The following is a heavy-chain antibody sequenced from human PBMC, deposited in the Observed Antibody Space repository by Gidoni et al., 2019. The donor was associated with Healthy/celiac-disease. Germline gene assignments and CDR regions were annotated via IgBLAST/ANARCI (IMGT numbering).Heavy chain of an antibody. CDR2: ISGSGGST. J-gene: IGHJ4*02. CDR1: GCTVSGSA. Sequence: ELQLLESGGGLVQPGGSLRLSCAASGCTVSGSAMSWVRQAPGKGLEWVSAISGSGGSTYYADSVKGRCTTSSDNSKNTLYLQMNSLRAEDTAVYYCATDHLSPPDYDSRGVFDYWGQGTLVTVSS. D-gene: IGHD3-22*01. CDR3: ATDHLSPPDYDSRGVFDY. V-gene: IGHV3-23*01.